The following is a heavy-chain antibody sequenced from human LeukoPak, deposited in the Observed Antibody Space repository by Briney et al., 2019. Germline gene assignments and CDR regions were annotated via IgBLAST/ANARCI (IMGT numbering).Heavy chain of an antibody. V-gene: IGHV4-61*05. CDR2: IYYSGST. D-gene: IGHD4-17*01. CDR3: ARDQRDDYGDYTSYFDL. J-gene: IGHJ2*01. CDR1: GASISSSDYY. Sequence: SETLSLTCTVSGASISSSDYYWGWIRQPPGKGLEWLGYIYYSGSTNYNPSLKSRVTISVDTSKNQFSLKLSSVTAADTAVYYCARDQRDDYGDYTSYFDLWGRGSLVTVSS.